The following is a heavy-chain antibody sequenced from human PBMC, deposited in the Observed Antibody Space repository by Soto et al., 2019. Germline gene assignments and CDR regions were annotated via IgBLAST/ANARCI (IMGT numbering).Heavy chain of an antibody. V-gene: IGHV5-51*01. CDR3: ARHVIAVAADY. D-gene: IGHD6-19*01. J-gene: IGHJ4*02. CDR1: GYSFTSYW. CDR2: IYPGGSDT. Sequence: GESLKISCKGSGYSFTSYWIGWVRQMPGKGLEWMGIIYPGGSDTRYSPSFQGQVTISADKSTSTAYLQWSSLKASDTAMYYCARHVIAVAADYWGQGTLVTVSS.